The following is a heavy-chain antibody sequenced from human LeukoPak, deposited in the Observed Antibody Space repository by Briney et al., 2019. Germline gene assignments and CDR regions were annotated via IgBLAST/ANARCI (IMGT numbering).Heavy chain of an antibody. J-gene: IGHJ6*02. CDR1: GFTFSSYT. Sequence: PGGSLRLSCAASGFTFSSYTMSWVRQAPGKGLEWVSYISSSGSTIYYADSVKGRFTISRDNAKNSLYLQMNSLRAEDTAVYYCARAPHYYDSSNYYYYGMDVWGQGTTVTVSS. V-gene: IGHV3-48*04. CDR3: ARAPHYYDSSNYYYYGMDV. CDR2: ISSSGSTI. D-gene: IGHD3-22*01.